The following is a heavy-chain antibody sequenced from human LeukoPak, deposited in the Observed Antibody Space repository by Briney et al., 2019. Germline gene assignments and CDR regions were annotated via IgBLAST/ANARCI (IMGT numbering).Heavy chain of an antibody. Sequence: PGRSLRLSCAASGFTFSSYSMNWVRQAPGKGLEWVSYISSSSSTIYYADSVKGRFTISRDNAKNSLYLQMNSLRAEDTAVYYCARAAGGSYHRPYYYYYMDVWGKGTTVTVSS. CDR1: GFTFSSYS. J-gene: IGHJ6*03. V-gene: IGHV3-48*01. CDR2: ISSSSSTI. D-gene: IGHD1-26*01. CDR3: ARAAGGSYHRPYYYYYMDV.